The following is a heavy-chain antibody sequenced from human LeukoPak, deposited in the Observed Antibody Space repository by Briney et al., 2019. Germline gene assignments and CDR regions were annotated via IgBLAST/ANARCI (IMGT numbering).Heavy chain of an antibody. V-gene: IGHV4-34*01. J-gene: IGHJ5*02. CDR1: GGSFSGYY. Sequence: SETLSLTCAVYGGSFSGYYWSWIRQPPGKGLEWIGEINHSGSTNYNPSLKSRVTISVDTSKNQFSLKLSSVTAADTAVYYCARARIAAAGPINWFDPWGQGTLVTVSS. D-gene: IGHD6-13*01. CDR2: INHSGST. CDR3: ARARIAAAGPINWFDP.